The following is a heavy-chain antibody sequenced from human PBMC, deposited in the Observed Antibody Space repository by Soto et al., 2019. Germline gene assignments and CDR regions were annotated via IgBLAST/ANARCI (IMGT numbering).Heavy chain of an antibody. J-gene: IGHJ6*02. D-gene: IGHD6-13*01. CDR3: AKDPPSERMQPDYGMEV. Sequence: GGSLRLSSTASGFTFDSCVMSWVRKAPGKGLEWLSLISGRGRSTDKADSVKARFTLSIHSSKHTPSLKMYHQRHAATAEHSGAKDPPSERMQPDYGMEVWGQGDTVTVSS. CDR2: ISGRGRST. CDR1: GFTFDSCV. V-gene: IGHV3-23*01.